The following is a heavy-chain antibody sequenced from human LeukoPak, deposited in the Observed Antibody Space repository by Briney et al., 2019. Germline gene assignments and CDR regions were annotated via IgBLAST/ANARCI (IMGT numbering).Heavy chain of an antibody. CDR2: IYSGGQK. CDR1: GFTVSSDY. Sequence: GGSLRLSCAASGFTVSSDYMTWVRQAPGKGLEWVSVIYSGGQKYDADSVKGRFTISRDNSKNTLFLQMNSLRAEDTAVYCCARGIRGRYYLDYWGRGTLVTVSS. V-gene: IGHV3-53*01. CDR3: ARGIRGRYYLDY. J-gene: IGHJ4*02.